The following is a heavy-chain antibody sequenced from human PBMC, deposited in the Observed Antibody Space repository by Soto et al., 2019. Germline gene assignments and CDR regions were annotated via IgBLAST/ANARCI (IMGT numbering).Heavy chain of an antibody. Sequence: PGGFLRLSCAASGFPVSGYWMSWVRQAPGKGLEWVANIKQDGSETYYVDSVKGRFTISRDNANAKNSLYLQMNSLRAEDTAVYYCARGSDFWSGDPALFDYWGQGTLVTVS. CDR3: ARGSDFWSGDPALFDY. D-gene: IGHD3-3*01. J-gene: IGHJ4*02. V-gene: IGHV3-7*01. CDR2: IKQDGSET. CDR1: GFPVSGYW.